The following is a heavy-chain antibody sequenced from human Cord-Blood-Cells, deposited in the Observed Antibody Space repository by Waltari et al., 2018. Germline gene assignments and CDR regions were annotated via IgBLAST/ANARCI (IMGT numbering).Heavy chain of an antibody. D-gene: IGHD3-22*01. J-gene: IGHJ3*02. Sequence: QVQLQESGPGLVKPSETLSLTCAVSGYSISSGYYWGWIRQPPGKGLEWIGRVCHSVSAYHNPSLKSRGSISLDTSKNQFSLKLSSVTAADTAVYYCARVGANYYDSSGYAFDIWGQGTMVTVSS. CDR1: GYSISSGYY. CDR2: VCHSVSA. CDR3: ARVGANYYDSSGYAFDI. V-gene: IGHV4-38-2*01.